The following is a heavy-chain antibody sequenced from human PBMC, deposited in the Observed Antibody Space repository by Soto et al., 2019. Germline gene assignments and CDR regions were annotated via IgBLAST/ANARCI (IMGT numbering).Heavy chain of an antibody. D-gene: IGHD6-13*01. Sequence: GGSLRLSCAASGFTFSSYGMHWVRQAPGKGLEWVAVIWYDGSNKYYVDSVKGRFTISRDNSKNTLYLQMNSLRAEDTAVYYCARDLFPEGSSWCIDWGQGTLVTVSS. CDR1: GFTFSSYG. CDR3: ARDLFPEGSSWCID. V-gene: IGHV3-33*01. CDR2: IWYDGSNK. J-gene: IGHJ4*02.